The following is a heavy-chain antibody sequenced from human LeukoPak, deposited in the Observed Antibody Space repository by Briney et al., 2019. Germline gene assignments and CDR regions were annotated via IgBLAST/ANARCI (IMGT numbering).Heavy chain of an antibody. J-gene: IGHJ5*02. CDR1: GGSISSSSYY. CDR3: ASSPGFNWFDP. CDR2: IYYSGST. Sequence: SGTLSLTCTVSGGSISSSSYYWGWIRQPPGKGLEWIGSIYYSGSTYYNPSLKSRVTISVDTSKNQFSLKLSSVTAADTAVYYCASSPGFNWFDPWGQGTLVTVSS. V-gene: IGHV4-39*07.